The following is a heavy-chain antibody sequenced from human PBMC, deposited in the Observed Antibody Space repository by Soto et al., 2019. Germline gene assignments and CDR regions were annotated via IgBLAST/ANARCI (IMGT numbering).Heavy chain of an antibody. Sequence: EVQLSESGGDLRQPGGSLRLSCAASGFTFTNYAMTWVRQTPGKGLEWVSGISASGGLKYYADSVQGRFTVSRDNSKNILYLQTDNLRDEDTALYYCAREVGAPSGWLDPWGQGTQVTVSS. D-gene: IGHD1-26*01. CDR3: AREVGAPSGWLDP. CDR1: GFTFTNYA. V-gene: IGHV3-23*01. J-gene: IGHJ5*02. CDR2: ISASGGLK.